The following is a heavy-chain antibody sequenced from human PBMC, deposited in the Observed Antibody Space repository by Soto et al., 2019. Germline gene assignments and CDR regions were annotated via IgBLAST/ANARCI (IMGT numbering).Heavy chain of an antibody. CDR1: GFTFSSYG. J-gene: IGHJ4*02. Sequence: GGSLRLSCAASGFTFSSYGMHWVRQAPGKGLEWVAVISYDGSNKYYADSVKGRFTISRDNSKNTLYLQMNSLRAEDTAVYYCAKTYYDFWSGYYMLFDYWGQGTRVTVSS. CDR2: ISYDGSNK. D-gene: IGHD3-3*01. V-gene: IGHV3-30*18. CDR3: AKTYYDFWSGYYMLFDY.